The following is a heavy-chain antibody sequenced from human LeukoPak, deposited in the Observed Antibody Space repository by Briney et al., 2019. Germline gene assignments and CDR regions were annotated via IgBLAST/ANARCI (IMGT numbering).Heavy chain of an antibody. V-gene: IGHV6-1*01. CDR1: GDSVSNNNYA. D-gene: IGHD2-15*01. Sequence: SQTLSLTCAISGDSVSNNNYAWNWIRQSPSRGLEWLGRTYYRSQWKNDYARFLMGRISVDPDTSNNQFSLHLRSVTPDDTAVYYCAGGYPFDVWGQGTMVTVSS. J-gene: IGHJ3*01. CDR2: TYYRSQWKN. CDR3: AGGYPFDV.